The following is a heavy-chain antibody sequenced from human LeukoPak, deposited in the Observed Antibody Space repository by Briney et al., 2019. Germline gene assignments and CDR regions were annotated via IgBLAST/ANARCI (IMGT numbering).Heavy chain of an antibody. J-gene: IGHJ4*02. D-gene: IGHD1-26*01. V-gene: IGHV3-30*03. CDR2: ISYDVSNT. CDR1: GFTFSSYA. CDR3: VTEVSGSFPT. Sequence: GGSLRLSCAASGFTFSSYAMHWVRQAPGKGLEWVSTISYDVSNTYYGDSVKGRFTISRDHSKQSLYLQMNSLKSEDTAVYYCVTEVSGSFPTWGQGTLVTVSS.